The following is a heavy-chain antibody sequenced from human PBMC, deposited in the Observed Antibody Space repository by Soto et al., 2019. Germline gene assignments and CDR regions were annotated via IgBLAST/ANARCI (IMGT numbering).Heavy chain of an antibody. J-gene: IGHJ5*02. CDR3: AKAEITMVRGVIPWFDP. CDR2: ISGSGGST. CDR1: GFTFSSYA. D-gene: IGHD3-10*01. V-gene: IGHV3-23*01. Sequence: EVQLLESGGGLVQPGGSLRLSCAASGFTFSSYAMSWVRQAPGKGLEWVSAISGSGGSTYYADSVKGRFTISRDNSKNTLYLQMNSLRAEDTAVYYCAKAEITMVRGVIPWFDPWGQGTLVTVSS.